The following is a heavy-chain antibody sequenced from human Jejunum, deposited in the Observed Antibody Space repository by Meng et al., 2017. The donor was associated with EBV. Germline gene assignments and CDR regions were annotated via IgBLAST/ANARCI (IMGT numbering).Heavy chain of an antibody. V-gene: IGHV2-5*02. CDR2: IYWDDDK. J-gene: IGHJ4*02. CDR3: AHKGSGSYPLDY. Sequence: HNPFSVSGPTRVTPTQALPLTCTFFGFSLSTSGGRWGCIRQPPGKALEWLALIYWDDDKRYSPSLKSRLTITKDTSKNQVVLTLTDIDPVDTATYYCAHKGSGSYPLDYWGQGTLVTVSS. D-gene: IGHD1-26*01. CDR1: GFSLSTSGGR.